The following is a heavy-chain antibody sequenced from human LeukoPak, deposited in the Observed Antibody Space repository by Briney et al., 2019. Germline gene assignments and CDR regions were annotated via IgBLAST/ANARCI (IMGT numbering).Heavy chain of an antibody. Sequence: PGGSLRLSCAASGFTFSSYGMHWVRQAPGKGLEWVAVISYDGSNKYYADSVKGRFTISRDNSKNTLYLQMNSLRADDTAGYYCAKDWGISWGQGTLVTVSS. J-gene: IGHJ4*02. CDR2: ISYDGSNK. D-gene: IGHD6-13*01. CDR3: AKDWGIS. V-gene: IGHV3-30*18. CDR1: GFTFSSYG.